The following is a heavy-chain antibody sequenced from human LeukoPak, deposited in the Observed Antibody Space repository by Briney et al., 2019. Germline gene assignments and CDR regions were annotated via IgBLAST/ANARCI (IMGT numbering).Heavy chain of an antibody. Sequence: PGGSLRLSCAASGFTFSSYGMHWVRQAPGKGLEWVAVIWYDGSNEYYADSVKGRFTISRDNSKNTLYLQMNSLRAEDTAVYYCARVGPYYGSGSYYTGYYYGMDVWGQGTTVTVSS. CDR3: ARVGPYYGSGSYYTGYYYGMDV. J-gene: IGHJ6*02. V-gene: IGHV3-33*01. CDR1: GFTFSSYG. D-gene: IGHD3-10*01. CDR2: IWYDGSNE.